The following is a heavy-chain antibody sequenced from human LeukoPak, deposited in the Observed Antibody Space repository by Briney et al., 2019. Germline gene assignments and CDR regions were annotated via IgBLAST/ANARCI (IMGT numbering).Heavy chain of an antibody. CDR2: IIPIFGTA. CDR1: GGTFSSYA. D-gene: IGHD3-22*01. Sequence: ASVKVSCKASGGTFSSYAISWVRQAPGQGLEWMGGIIPIFGTANYAQKFQGRVTITADEPTSTAYMELSSLRSEDTAVYYCARDYVDYYDSSGYYYAFDIWGQGTMVTVSS. J-gene: IGHJ3*02. CDR3: ARDYVDYYDSSGYYYAFDI. V-gene: IGHV1-69*13.